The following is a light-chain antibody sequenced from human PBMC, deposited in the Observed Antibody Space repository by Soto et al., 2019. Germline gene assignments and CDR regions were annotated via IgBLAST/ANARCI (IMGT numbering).Light chain of an antibody. J-gene: IGKJ4*01. CDR1: QNINTW. Sequence: DIQMTQSPSNLSASVGDRVTITCRARQNINTWLAWYQYKPGKAPKLLIYDASTLESGVPSRFSGSGSGTEFTLTISSLQPEDSASYYCQQYNSNFGGGTKVEIK. CDR2: DAS. CDR3: QQYNSN. V-gene: IGKV1-5*01.